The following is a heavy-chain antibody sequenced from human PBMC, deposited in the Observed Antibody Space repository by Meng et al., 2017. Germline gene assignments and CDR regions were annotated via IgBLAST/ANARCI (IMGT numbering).Heavy chain of an antibody. CDR1: GYTFTSYA. V-gene: IGHV1-3*01. J-gene: IGHJ4*02. D-gene: IGHD6-13*01. Sequence: ASVKVSCKASGYTFTSYAMHWVRQAPGQRLEWMGWINAGNGNTKYSQKFQGRVTITRDTSASTAYMELSSLRSEDTAVYYCARSLVSGLSPGSWYYFDYWGQGTLVTVSS. CDR3: ARSLVSGLSPGSWYYFDY. CDR2: INAGNGNT.